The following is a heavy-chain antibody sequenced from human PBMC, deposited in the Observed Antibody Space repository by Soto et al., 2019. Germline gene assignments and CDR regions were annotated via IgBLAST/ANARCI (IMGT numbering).Heavy chain of an antibody. CDR3: ATAVWNFHYGMDV. D-gene: IGHD1-1*01. CDR2: VDPANGAT. Sequence: EVQLVQSGAEVKRPGSTVKISCKVSGYTLRDYYMHWVQVAPGKGLEWMGLVDPANGATTYAEKFQARVIISADTSTDTVYMELKDLTSEDTAIYYCATAVWNFHYGMDVWGQGTTVTVSS. J-gene: IGHJ6*02. CDR1: GYTLRDYY. V-gene: IGHV1-69-2*01.